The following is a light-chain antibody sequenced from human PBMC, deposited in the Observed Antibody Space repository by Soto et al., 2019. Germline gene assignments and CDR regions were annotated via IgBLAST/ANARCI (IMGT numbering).Light chain of an antibody. J-gene: IGLJ1*01. Sequence: QSVLTQPPSASGTPGQRVAICCSGASSNIGSTRANWYRQLPGSAPKLLIYSDNQRPSGVPDRFSGSKSGTSASLAISGLQSEDEADYYCAAWDNSLNGYVFGTGTKVTVL. CDR2: SDN. CDR3: AAWDNSLNGYV. V-gene: IGLV1-44*01. CDR1: SSNIGSTR.